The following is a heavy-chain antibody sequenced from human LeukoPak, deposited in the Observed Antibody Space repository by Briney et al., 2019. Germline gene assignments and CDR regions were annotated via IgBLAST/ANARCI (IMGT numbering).Heavy chain of an antibody. CDR3: AREGSAYCGGDCYSDY. CDR1: GYTFTSYG. J-gene: IGHJ4*02. Sequence: ASVKVSCKASGYTFTSYGISWVRQAPGQGLEWMGWISAYNGNTNYAQKLQGRVTMTTDTSTSTAYMELRSLRPDDTAVYYCAREGSAYCGGDCYSDYWGQGTLVTVSS. V-gene: IGHV1-18*01. D-gene: IGHD2-21*02. CDR2: ISAYNGNT.